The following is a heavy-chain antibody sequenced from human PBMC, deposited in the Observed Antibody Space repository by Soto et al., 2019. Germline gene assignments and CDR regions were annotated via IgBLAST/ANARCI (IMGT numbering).Heavy chain of an antibody. CDR2: INHRGSA. CDR3: ARYNAASGTYYFDF. CDR1: GASVSSSYW. V-gene: IGHV4-4*02. Sequence: SETMSLTCGVSGASVSSSYWWSWVRQPPGKGPEWIGEINHRGSANYNPSLKSRVTISVDISKSQFSLRLTSVTAADTAVYYCARYNAASGTYYFDFWGQGALVTVSS. J-gene: IGHJ4*02. D-gene: IGHD6-13*01.